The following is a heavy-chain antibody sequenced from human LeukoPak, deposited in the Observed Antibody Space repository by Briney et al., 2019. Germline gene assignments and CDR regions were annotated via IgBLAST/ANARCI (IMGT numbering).Heavy chain of an antibody. V-gene: IGHV4-30-4*01. CDR1: GGPISSGDYY. CDR3: ARGRPKNYYGMDV. J-gene: IGHJ6*04. Sequence: SETLSLTCTVSGGPISSGDYYWSWIRQPPGKGLEWIGYIYYSGSTNYNPSLKSRVTISVDTSKNQFSLKLSSVTAADTAVYYCARGRPKNYYGMDVWGKGTTVTVSS. CDR2: IYYSGST.